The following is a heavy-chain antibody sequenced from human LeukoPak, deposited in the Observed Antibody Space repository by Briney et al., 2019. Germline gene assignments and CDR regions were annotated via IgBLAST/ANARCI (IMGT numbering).Heavy chain of an antibody. CDR1: GFTFSTYA. D-gene: IGHD2-2*01. CDR2: ISYDGSHK. CDR3: ANSYCTTTRCYGGWSVDV. Sequence: GRSLRLSCAASGFTFSTYAMNWVRQAPGKGLEWVAVISYDGSHKFYPDSVRGRFTISRDNSKNTLYLQMKGLRAEDTAVYYCANSYCTTTRCYGGWSVDVWGQGTTVTVSS. V-gene: IGHV3-30-3*01. J-gene: IGHJ6*02.